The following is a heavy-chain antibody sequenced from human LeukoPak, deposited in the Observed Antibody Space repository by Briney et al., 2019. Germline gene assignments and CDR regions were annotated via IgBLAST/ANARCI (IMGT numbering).Heavy chain of an antibody. CDR3: AKTPSSGSVDY. V-gene: IGHV3-21*01. Sequence: PGGSLRLSCAASAGFTFSAHTMNWVRQAPGKGLEWVSSISYINGDMYYADSVKGRFTISRDNAKNSLYLQMNSLRAEDTAVYYCAKTPSSGSVDYWGQGTLVTVSS. J-gene: IGHJ4*02. CDR1: AGFTFSAHT. D-gene: IGHD3-22*01. CDR2: ISYINGDM.